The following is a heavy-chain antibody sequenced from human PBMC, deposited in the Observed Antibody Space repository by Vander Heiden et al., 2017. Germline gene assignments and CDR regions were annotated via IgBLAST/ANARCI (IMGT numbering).Heavy chain of an antibody. Sequence: QLVESGGGVVQPGTSPNRFCVAPGFTFHNWGMPWVRQAPGKGREWLSVISSDGRSKNYAASVKGRFTISRDNSMNKIFLEMKSLRVDDSALYFCVKAPRGPGPFHGMDVWGQGTTVTVSS. CDR1: GFTFHNWG. J-gene: IGHJ6*02. D-gene: IGHD3-10*01. V-gene: IGHV3-30*18. CDR3: VKAPRGPGPFHGMDV. CDR2: ISSDGRSK.